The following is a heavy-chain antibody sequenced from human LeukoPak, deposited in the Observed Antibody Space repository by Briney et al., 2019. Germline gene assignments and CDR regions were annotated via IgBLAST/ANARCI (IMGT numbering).Heavy chain of an antibody. J-gene: IGHJ4*02. D-gene: IGHD3-22*01. V-gene: IGHV4-39*01. CDR3: ASAYDSSGYQTEPFDY. CDR1: GGSISSSSYY. CDR2: IYYSGGT. Sequence: SETLSLTCTVSGGSISSSSYYWGWIRQPPGKGLEWIGSIYYSGGTYYNPSLKSRVTISVDTSKNQFSLKLSSVTAADTAVYYCASAYDSSGYQTEPFDYWGQGTLVTVSS.